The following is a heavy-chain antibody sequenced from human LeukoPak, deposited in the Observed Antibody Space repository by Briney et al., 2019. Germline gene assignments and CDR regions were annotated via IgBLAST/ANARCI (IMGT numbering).Heavy chain of an antibody. J-gene: IGHJ5*02. V-gene: IGHV4-4*07. D-gene: IGHD3-22*01. CDR2: IYSSRST. CDR3: ARDVVLITANWFDP. Sequence: SETLSLTCTVSGGSISTYYWSWIRQPAGKGLEWIGRIYSSRSTNYNPSLKSRVTMSVDTSKNQFSLNLSSVTAADTAVYYCARDVVLITANWFDPWGQGTLVTVSS. CDR1: GGSISTYY.